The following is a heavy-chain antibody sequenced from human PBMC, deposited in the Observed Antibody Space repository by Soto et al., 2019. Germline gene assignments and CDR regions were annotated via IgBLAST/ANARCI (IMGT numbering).Heavy chain of an antibody. CDR3: ARDSLMGGSGSYYYYYYYMDV. V-gene: IGHV3-66*01. D-gene: IGHD3-10*01. CDR1: GFTVSSNY. Sequence: PGGSLRLSCAASGFTVSSNYMSWVRQAPGKGLEWVSVIYSGGSTYYADSVKGRFTISRDNSKNTLYLQMNSLRAEDTAVYYCARDSLMGGSGSYYYYYYYMDVWGKGTTVTVSS. J-gene: IGHJ6*03. CDR2: IYSGGST.